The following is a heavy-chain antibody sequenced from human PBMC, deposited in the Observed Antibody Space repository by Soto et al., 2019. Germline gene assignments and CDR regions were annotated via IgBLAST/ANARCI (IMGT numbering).Heavy chain of an antibody. D-gene: IGHD5-12*01. CDR3: ATSGGGWLQPPV. Sequence: EVQLVESGGGLVQPGGSLRLSCAASGFTFRSNWMSWVRQAPGKGLEWVANIKQDGSEKYYVDSVKGRLTISRDNAKNSLYLQMNSLRAEDTAVYYCATSGGGWLQPPVWGQVTLVTVSS. J-gene: IGHJ4*02. CDR1: GFTFRSNW. V-gene: IGHV3-7*03. CDR2: IKQDGSEK.